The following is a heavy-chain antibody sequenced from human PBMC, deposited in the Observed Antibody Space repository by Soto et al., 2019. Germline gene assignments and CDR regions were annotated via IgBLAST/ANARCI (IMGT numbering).Heavy chain of an antibody. CDR2: INPSGGST. V-gene: IGHV1-46*01. CDR3: ARDGLNIVVVVAANYYYYYGMDV. Sequence: QVQLVQSGAEVKKPGASVKVSCKASGYTFTSYYMHWVRQAPGQGLEWMGIINPSGGSTSYAQKFQGRVTMTSDTSTSTVYMELSSLRSEDTAVYYCARDGLNIVVVVAANYYYYYGMDVWGQGTTVTVSS. D-gene: IGHD2-15*01. J-gene: IGHJ6*02. CDR1: GYTFTSYY.